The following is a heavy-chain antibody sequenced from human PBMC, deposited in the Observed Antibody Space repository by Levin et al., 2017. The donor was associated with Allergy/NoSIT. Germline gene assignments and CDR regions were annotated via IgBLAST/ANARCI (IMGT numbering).Heavy chain of an antibody. V-gene: IGHV3-9*01. CDR2: INWNGDIV. D-gene: IGHD6-19*01. CDR3: AQSRSSGWIHPFDI. Sequence: GGSLRLSCAASGFTFNDHAMHWVRQPPGKGLEWVSGINWNGDIVVYADAVKGRFTISRDNAENSLFLQMNILRPEDTALYYCAQSRSSGWIHPFDIWGQGTMVTVSS. CDR1: GFTFNDHA. J-gene: IGHJ3*02.